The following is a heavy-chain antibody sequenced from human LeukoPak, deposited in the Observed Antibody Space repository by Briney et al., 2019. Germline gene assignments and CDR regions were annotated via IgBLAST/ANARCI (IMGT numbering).Heavy chain of an antibody. D-gene: IGHD5-12*01. CDR2: INSDGSST. V-gene: IGHV3-74*01. CDR3: ARGQSPVGTRFDP. CDR1: GFTFSSYG. Sequence: PGGSLRLSCAASGFTFSSYGMHWVRQAPGKGLVWVSRINSDGSSTNYADSVKGRFTISRDNAKNTLYLQMNSLRAEDTAVYYCARGQSPVGTRFDPWGQGTLVTVSS. J-gene: IGHJ5*02.